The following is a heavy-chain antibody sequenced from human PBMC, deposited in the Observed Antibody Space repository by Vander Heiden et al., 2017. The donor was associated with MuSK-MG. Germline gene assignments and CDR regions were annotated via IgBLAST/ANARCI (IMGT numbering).Heavy chain of an antibody. V-gene: IGHV1-46*01. CDR1: GYTFTSYY. CDR3: ARDGRGSPPSEGWFDP. CDR2: INPSGGST. Sequence: QVQLVQSGAEVKKPGASVKVSCTASGYTFTSYYMHWVRQAPGQGLEWMGIINPSGGSTSYAQKFQGRVTMTRDTSTSTVYMELSSLRSEDTAVYYCARDGRGSPPSEGWFDPWGQGTLVTVSS. D-gene: IGHD1-26*01. J-gene: IGHJ5*02.